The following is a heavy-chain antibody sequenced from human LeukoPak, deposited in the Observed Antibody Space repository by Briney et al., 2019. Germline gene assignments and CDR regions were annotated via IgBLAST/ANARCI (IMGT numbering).Heavy chain of an antibody. J-gene: IGHJ4*02. CDR1: GGSISSGGYY. Sequence: SETLSLTCTVSGGSISSGGYYWSWIRQPPGKGLEWIGYIYHSGSTYYNPSLKSRVTISVDRSKNQFSLKLTSVTAADTAVYYCARAQRWLPFTYWGQGTLVTVSS. CDR3: ARAQRWLPFTY. D-gene: IGHD6-19*01. V-gene: IGHV4-30-2*01. CDR2: IYHSGST.